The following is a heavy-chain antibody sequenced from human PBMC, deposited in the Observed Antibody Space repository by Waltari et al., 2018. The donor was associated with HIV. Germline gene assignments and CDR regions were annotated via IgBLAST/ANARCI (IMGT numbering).Heavy chain of an antibody. V-gene: IGHV5-51*01. Sequence: EVQLVQSGAEVKKPGESLKFSCKGSGYSFTSYWIGWVRQMPGKGLEWMGISYPGDSDTRYSPSFQDQVTISAAKSISTAYLQWSSLKASDTAMYYCARHQDYDFWSSDYGMDVWGQGTTVTVSS. CDR1: GYSFTSYW. D-gene: IGHD3-3*01. CDR2: SYPGDSDT. CDR3: ARHQDYDFWSSDYGMDV. J-gene: IGHJ6*02.